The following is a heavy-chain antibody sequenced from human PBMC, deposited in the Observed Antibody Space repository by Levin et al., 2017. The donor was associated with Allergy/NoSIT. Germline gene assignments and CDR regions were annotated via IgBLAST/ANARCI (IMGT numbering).Heavy chain of an antibody. Sequence: GESLKISCKGSGYSFTSYWISWVRQMPGKGLEWMGRIDPSDSYTNYSPSFQGHVTISADKSISTAYLQWSSLKASDTAMYYCARLPPETVTVGGARDYWGQGTLVTVSS. D-gene: IGHD4-17*01. V-gene: IGHV5-10-1*01. CDR2: IDPSDSYT. CDR3: ARLPPETVTVGGARDY. CDR1: GYSFTSYW. J-gene: IGHJ4*02.